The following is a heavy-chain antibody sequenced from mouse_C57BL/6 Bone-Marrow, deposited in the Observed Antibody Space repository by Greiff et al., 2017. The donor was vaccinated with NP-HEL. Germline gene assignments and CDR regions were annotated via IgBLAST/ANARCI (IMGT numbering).Heavy chain of an antibody. Sequence: VQLQESGAELVKPGASVKLSCKASGYTFTSYWMHWVKQRPGQGLEWIGMIHPNSGSTNYNEKFKSKATLTVDKSSSTAYMQLSSLTSEDSAVYYCARKFTVVAPFDYWGQGTTLTVSS. J-gene: IGHJ2*01. CDR1: GYTFTSYW. CDR2: IHPNSGST. CDR3: ARKFTVVAPFDY. V-gene: IGHV1-64*01. D-gene: IGHD1-1*01.